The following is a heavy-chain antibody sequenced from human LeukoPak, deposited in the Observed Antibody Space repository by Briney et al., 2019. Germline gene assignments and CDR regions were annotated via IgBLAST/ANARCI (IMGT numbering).Heavy chain of an antibody. J-gene: IGHJ2*01. V-gene: IGHV3-66*01. CDR3: ARDHLPVSWNWYFDL. CDR1: GFTVSSVY. CDR2: LYSGGST. D-gene: IGHD1-1*01. Sequence: GGSLRLSCAASGFTVSSVYMSWVRQAPGKGLEWVSVLYSGGSTYYADSVKGRFTISRDNSKNTLYLQMNSLRAEDTAVYYCARDHLPVSWNWYFDLWGRGTLVTVSS.